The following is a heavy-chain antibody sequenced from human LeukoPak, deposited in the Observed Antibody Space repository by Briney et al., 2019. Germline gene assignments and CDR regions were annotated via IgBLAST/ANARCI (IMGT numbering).Heavy chain of an antibody. J-gene: IGHJ6*02. D-gene: IGHD6-25*01. CDR3: ARVGAAIGPVEYYHYGMDV. CDR2: ISAYNGNT. Sequence: ASVKVPCKASGYTFTSYGISWVRQAPGQGLEWMGWISAYNGNTNYAQKLQGRVTMTTDTSTSTAYMELRSLRSDDTAVYYCARVGAAIGPVEYYHYGMDVWGQGTTVTVSS. V-gene: IGHV1-18*01. CDR1: GYTFTSYG.